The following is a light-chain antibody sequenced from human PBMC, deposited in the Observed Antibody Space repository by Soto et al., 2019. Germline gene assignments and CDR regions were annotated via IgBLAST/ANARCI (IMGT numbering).Light chain of an antibody. CDR3: QQYGSSPWT. J-gene: IGKJ1*01. V-gene: IGKV3-20*01. Sequence: EIVLTQSPGTLSLSPGERATLSCRASQSVSSSFLAWYQQKPGQAPRLLIYGASSRATGIPDRFSGSGSGTDFTLTIRGLEPEDFAVYYCQQYGSSPWTFGQGTKAEIK. CDR2: GAS. CDR1: QSVSSSF.